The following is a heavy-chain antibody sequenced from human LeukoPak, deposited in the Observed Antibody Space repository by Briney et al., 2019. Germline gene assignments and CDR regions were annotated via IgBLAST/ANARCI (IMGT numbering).Heavy chain of an antibody. V-gene: IGHV5-51*01. Sequence: GESLKISCKGSGYSFTSYWIGWVRHMPGKGLEWMGIIYPGDSDTRYSPSFQGQATISADKSISTAYLQWSSLKASDTAMYYCARHRGGSGSYYNVFVYWGQGTLVTVSS. CDR1: GYSFTSYW. J-gene: IGHJ4*02. CDR3: ARHRGGSGSYYNVFVY. CDR2: IYPGDSDT. D-gene: IGHD3-10*01.